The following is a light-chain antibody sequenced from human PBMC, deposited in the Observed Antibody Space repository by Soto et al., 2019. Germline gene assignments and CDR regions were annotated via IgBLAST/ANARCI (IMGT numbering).Light chain of an antibody. CDR2: DVS. Sequence: EIGLTQSPATLSVSPGERATLSCRASQSVSSNLAWYQQKPGQAPRLLIYDVSTRATGIPARFSGSGSGAEFTLTISSLQSEDFAVYYCQQYRNWPPITFGQGTLLEVK. J-gene: IGKJ5*01. V-gene: IGKV3-15*01. CDR3: QQYRNWPPIT. CDR1: QSVSSN.